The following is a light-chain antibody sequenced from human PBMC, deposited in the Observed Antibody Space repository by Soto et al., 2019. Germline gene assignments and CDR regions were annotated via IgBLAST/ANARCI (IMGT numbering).Light chain of an antibody. CDR2: GAS. V-gene: IGKV3-20*01. CDR1: QSVSSSY. CDR3: QQYGSSPYT. J-gene: IGKJ2*01. Sequence: EIVLTQSPGTLSLSPGERATLSCRASQSVSSSYLAWYQPKPGQAPRLLIYGASSRATGIPDRFSGSGSGTDFNLNISRLEPEDFEVYYCQQYGSSPYTFGKGTKLEIK.